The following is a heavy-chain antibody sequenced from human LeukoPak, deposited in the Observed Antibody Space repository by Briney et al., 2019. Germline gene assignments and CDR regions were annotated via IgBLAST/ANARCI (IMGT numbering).Heavy chain of an antibody. V-gene: IGHV1-69*05. D-gene: IGHD1-1*01. CDR2: IIPVFGTS. CDR3: ARDRHQLHDFDY. J-gene: IGHJ4*02. Sequence: SVKVSCKASGGTFSSYAISWVRQAPGQGLEWRGGIIPVFGTSNYAQKLQGRVTMTTDTSTSTAYMELRSLRSDDTAVYYCARDRHQLHDFDYWGQGTLVTVSS. CDR1: GGTFSSYA.